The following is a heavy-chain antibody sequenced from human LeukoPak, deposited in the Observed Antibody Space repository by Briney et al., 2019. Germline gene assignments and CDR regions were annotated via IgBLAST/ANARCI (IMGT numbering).Heavy chain of an antibody. CDR3: ARVGYCGATSCYGGFAP. J-gene: IGHJ5*02. CDR2: IDPDSGGT. V-gene: IGHV1-2*02. Sequence: GASVKVSCKASGYTFTGYFIQWVRQAPGQGLEWMGWIDPDSGGTNYAQKFQGRVTMTRDTSIITAYLELSRLRSDDTAVYYCARVGYCGATSCYGGFAPWGQGTLVTVSS. D-gene: IGHD2-2*01. CDR1: GYTFTGYF.